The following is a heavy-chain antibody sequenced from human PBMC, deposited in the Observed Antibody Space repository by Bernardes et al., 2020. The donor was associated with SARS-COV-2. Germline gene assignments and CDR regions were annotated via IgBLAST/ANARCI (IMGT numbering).Heavy chain of an antibody. D-gene: IGHD5-12*01. V-gene: IGHV3-23*01. Sequence: GGSLRLSCADSGFSFTNYALNWIRLSPGKGLEWVSSMSGNGGNTHYADSVKGRFTISRDNPQNTLYLQMTSLRVEDTAVYYCAKDRGRNSGYDEYFDYWGQGTLVTVSS. J-gene: IGHJ4*02. CDR3: AKDRGRNSGYDEYFDY. CDR2: MSGNGGNT. CDR1: GFSFTNYA.